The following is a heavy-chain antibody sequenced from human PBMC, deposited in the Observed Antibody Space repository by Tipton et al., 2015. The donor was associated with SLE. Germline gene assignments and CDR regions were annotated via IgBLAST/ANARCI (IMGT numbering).Heavy chain of an antibody. CDR3: AKDLNPLYFAY. J-gene: IGHJ4*02. CDR2: IYSGGSST. Sequence: SLRLSCAASGFTFSSYAMSWVRQAPGKGLEWVSVIYSGGSSTYYADSVKGRFTISRDNSKNTLYLQMNSLRAEDTAVYYCAKDLNPLYFAYWGQGTLVTVSS. V-gene: IGHV3-23*03. CDR1: GFTFSSYA.